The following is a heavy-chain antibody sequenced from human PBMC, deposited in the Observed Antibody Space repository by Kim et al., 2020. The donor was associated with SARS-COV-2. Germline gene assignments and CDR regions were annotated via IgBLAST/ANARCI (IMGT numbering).Heavy chain of an antibody. D-gene: IGHD6-19*01. CDR3: ARAASSGHGYFDL. J-gene: IGHJ2*01. V-gene: IGHV1-69*04. Sequence: YAQKFQGRVTITADKSTSTAYMELSSLRSEDTAVYYCARAASSGHGYFDLWGRGTLVTVSS.